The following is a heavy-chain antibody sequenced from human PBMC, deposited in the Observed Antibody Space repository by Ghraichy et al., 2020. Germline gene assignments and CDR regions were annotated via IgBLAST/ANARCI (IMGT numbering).Heavy chain of an antibody. V-gene: IGHV4-59*01. J-gene: IGHJ4*02. CDR2: IYYSGST. Sequence: SETLSLTCTVSGGSISSYYWSWIRQPPGKGLEWIGYIYYSGSTNYNPSLKSRVTISVDTSKNQFSLKLNSVTAADTAVYYCARSLWFGELLLGYWGQGTLVTVSS. CDR1: GGSISSYY. CDR3: ARSLWFGELLLGY. D-gene: IGHD3-10*01.